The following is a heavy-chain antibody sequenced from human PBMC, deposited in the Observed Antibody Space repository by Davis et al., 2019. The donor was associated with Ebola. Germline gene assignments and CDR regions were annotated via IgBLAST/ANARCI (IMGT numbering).Heavy chain of an antibody. D-gene: IGHD6-19*01. CDR2: INAGTGYT. CDR3: ARDFAVLVAGTSAGGFDM. CDR1: GYTFNKYN. J-gene: IGHJ3*02. Sequence: ASVKVSCKASGYTFNKYNMHWVRQAPGQTLYFILSINAGTGYTKYSLKFRGRVTITKDTSASTAYMELSSLRSEDTAVYYCARDFAVLVAGTSAGGFDMWGQGTMVTVSS. V-gene: IGHV1-3*01.